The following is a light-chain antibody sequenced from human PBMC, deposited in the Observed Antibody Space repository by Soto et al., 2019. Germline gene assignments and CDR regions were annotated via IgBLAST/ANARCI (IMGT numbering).Light chain of an antibody. Sequence: QSALTQPASVSGSPGQSSTISCSGTTSDVGIVSWYQHHPGKAPKLMIHEVTKRPSGVSDRFSGSKSGNSASLTISGLQAEDEADYFCCSFGGSGYVFGTGTKVTV. CDR3: CSFGGSGYV. CDR2: EVT. CDR1: TSDVGI. V-gene: IGLV2-23*02. J-gene: IGLJ1*01.